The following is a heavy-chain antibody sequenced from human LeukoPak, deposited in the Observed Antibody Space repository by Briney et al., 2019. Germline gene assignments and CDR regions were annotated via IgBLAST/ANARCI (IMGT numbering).Heavy chain of an antibody. J-gene: IGHJ5*02. V-gene: IGHV3-23*01. D-gene: IGHD2/OR15-2a*01. CDR2: ISGSGGST. CDR1: GFTFSSYA. CDR3: ARVLKNFYDAKWFDP. Sequence: PGGTLRLSCAASGFTFSSYAMSWVRQAPGKGLEWVSAISGSGGSTYYADSVKGRFTISRDNSKNTLYLQMNSLRVEDTAVYYCARVLKNFYDAKWFDPWGQGTLVTVSS.